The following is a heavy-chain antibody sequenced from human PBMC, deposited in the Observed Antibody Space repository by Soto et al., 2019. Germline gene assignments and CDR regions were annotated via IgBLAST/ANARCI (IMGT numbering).Heavy chain of an antibody. Sequence: QLQLHQSGPGLLKPSETLSLTCTVSVVSIGSSDYFWGWIRQPPGKGLEWIASIQSGGRTFYTPTIKGRVTISVDTSMNQFSLKLTSVTAADTAVYYCASLARTSVGGTGADYWGQGTLVTVSS. V-gene: IGHV4-39*01. CDR2: IQSGGRT. CDR1: VVSIGSSDYF. J-gene: IGHJ4*02. CDR3: ASLARTSVGGTGADY. D-gene: IGHD6-19*01.